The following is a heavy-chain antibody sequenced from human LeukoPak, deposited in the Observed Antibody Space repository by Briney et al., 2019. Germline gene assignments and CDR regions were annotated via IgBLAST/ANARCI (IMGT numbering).Heavy chain of an antibody. V-gene: IGHV4-59*01. D-gene: IGHD2-2*01. Sequence: KPSETLSLTCTVSGGSISSYYWSWIRQPPGKGLEWIGYIYYSGSTNYNPSLKSRVTVSVDTSKNQFSLKLSSVTTADTAVYYCARGLGCCSSPSCYPNWFDPWGQGTLVTVSS. CDR3: ARGLGCCSSPSCYPNWFDP. CDR1: GGSISSYY. J-gene: IGHJ5*02. CDR2: IYYSGST.